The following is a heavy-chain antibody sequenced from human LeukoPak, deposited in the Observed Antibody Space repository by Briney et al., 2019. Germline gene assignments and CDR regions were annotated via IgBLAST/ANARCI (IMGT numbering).Heavy chain of an antibody. CDR1: GYTFTGYY. CDR3: ARDLDGYNSYYFDY. D-gene: IGHD5-24*01. V-gene: IGHV1-2*02. CDR2: INPNSGGT. J-gene: IGHJ4*02. Sequence: ASVKVSCKASGYTFTGYYMRWVRQAPGQGLEWMGWINPNSGGTNYAQKFQGRVTMTRDTSISTAYMELSRLRSDDTAVYCCARDLDGYNSYYFDYWGQGTLVTVSS.